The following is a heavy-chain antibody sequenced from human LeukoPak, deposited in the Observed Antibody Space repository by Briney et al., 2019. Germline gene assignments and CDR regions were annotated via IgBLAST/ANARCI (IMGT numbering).Heavy chain of an antibody. CDR1: GYTFTSYG. D-gene: IGHD3-22*01. J-gene: IGHJ4*02. V-gene: IGHV1-18*01. Sequence: ASVKVSCTASGYTFTSYGISWVRQARGQGLEWMGWIGACNGNTNYAQKLHGRVTMTTDTSTRTAYMELRSLRSDETAVYYCARDQKALTYYYDSSGYYDFDYWGQGTLVTVSS. CDR3: ARDQKALTYYYDSSGYYDFDY. CDR2: IGACNGNT.